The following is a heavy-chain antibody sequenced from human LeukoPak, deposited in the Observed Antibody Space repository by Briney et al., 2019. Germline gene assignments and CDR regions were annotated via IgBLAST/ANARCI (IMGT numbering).Heavy chain of an antibody. Sequence: GGSLRLSCAASGFTFSSYAMSWVRQAPGKGLEWVSAISGSGGSTYYADSVKGRFTISRDNSKNTLYLQMNSLRAEDTAVYYCAREIVVVPAAGMGSYYYYGMDVWGQGTTVTVSS. CDR2: ISGSGGST. J-gene: IGHJ6*02. V-gene: IGHV3-23*01. CDR3: AREIVVVPAAGMGSYYYYGMDV. D-gene: IGHD2-2*01. CDR1: GFTFSSYA.